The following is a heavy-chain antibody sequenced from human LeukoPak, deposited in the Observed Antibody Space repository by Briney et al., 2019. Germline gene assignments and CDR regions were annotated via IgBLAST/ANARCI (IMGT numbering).Heavy chain of an antibody. CDR3: ARGGHYYDSSGYWNNFDY. J-gene: IGHJ4*02. CDR1: GGSFSGYY. Sequence: TSETLSLTCAVYGGSFSGYYWSWIRQPPGKGLEWIGEINHSGSTNYNPSLKSRVTISVDTSKNQFSLKLSSVTAAGTAVYYCARGGHYYDSSGYWNNFDYWGQGTLVTVSS. CDR2: INHSGST. V-gene: IGHV4-34*01. D-gene: IGHD3-22*01.